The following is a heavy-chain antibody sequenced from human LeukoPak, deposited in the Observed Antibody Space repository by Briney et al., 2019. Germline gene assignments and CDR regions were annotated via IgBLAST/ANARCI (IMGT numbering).Heavy chain of an antibody. CDR3: TLPWGSGSYYDY. D-gene: IGHD3-10*01. J-gene: IGHJ4*02. V-gene: IGHV3-15*01. CDR2: IKSKTDGGTT. Sequence: PGGSLRLTCAASGFTFSNAWMSWVRQAPGKGLEWVGHIKSKTDGGTTDYAAPVKGRFTISRDDSKNTLFLQMNSLKTEDTAVYCCTLPWGSGSYYDYWGQGTLVTVSS. CDR1: GFTFSNAW.